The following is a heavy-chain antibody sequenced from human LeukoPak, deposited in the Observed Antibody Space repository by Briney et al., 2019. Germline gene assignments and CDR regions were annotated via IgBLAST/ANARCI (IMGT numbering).Heavy chain of an antibody. Sequence: NPSETLSLTCTVSGGSISSSSYYWGWIRQPPGKGLEWIGSIYYSGSTYYNPSLKSRVTISVDTSKNQFSLKLSSVTAADTAVYYCARENRGYSHGGWFDPWGQGTLVTVSS. D-gene: IGHD5-18*01. CDR2: IYYSGST. V-gene: IGHV4-39*02. CDR1: GGSISSSSYY. J-gene: IGHJ5*02. CDR3: ARENRGYSHGGWFDP.